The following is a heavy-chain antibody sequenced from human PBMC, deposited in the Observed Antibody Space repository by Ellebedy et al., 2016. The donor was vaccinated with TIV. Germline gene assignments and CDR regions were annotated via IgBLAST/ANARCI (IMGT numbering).Heavy chain of an antibody. CDR2: ISYSGST. CDR1: GGSISSGGYY. V-gene: IGHV4-31*11. D-gene: IGHD3-22*01. J-gene: IGHJ4*02. Sequence: MPSETLSLTCAVSGGSISSGGYYWTWVRQHPGKGLEWIGHISYSGSTHYNPAFKIRAIISLDTSKKQFSLKLTSVSAADTAVYYCATSEGGRPYYFDNSGLSYWGQGTLVTVSS. CDR3: ATSEGGRPYYFDNSGLSY.